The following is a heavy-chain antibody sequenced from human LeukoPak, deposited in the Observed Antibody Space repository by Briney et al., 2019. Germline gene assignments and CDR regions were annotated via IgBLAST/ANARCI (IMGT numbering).Heavy chain of an antibody. Sequence: SQTLSLTCTVSGGSISSGDYYWSWIRQPPGKGLEWIGYIYYSGSTYYNPSLRSRVTMSVDASKNQFSLKLSSVTAADTAVYYCARVTGDSSGYYYFDYWGQGTLVTVSS. J-gene: IGHJ4*02. V-gene: IGHV4-30-4*01. CDR1: GGSISSGDYY. D-gene: IGHD3-22*01. CDR3: ARVTGDSSGYYYFDY. CDR2: IYYSGST.